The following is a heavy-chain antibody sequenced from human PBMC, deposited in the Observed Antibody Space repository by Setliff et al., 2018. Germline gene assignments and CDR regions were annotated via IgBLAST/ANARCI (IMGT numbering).Heavy chain of an antibody. J-gene: IGHJ4*02. CDR1: GGSISGGGFY. D-gene: IGHD3-10*01. CDR2: FHTGGAT. V-gene: IGHV4-61*09. CDR3: ARESAAIGEFPLYYFDK. Sequence: SETLSLTCSVSGGSISGGGFYWSWIRQSAGRGLEWIGHFHTGGATGYNLSLKSRVTISLDSSKNQFSLRLSSVTAADAAVYFCARESAAIGEFPLYYFDKWGQGIPVTVSS.